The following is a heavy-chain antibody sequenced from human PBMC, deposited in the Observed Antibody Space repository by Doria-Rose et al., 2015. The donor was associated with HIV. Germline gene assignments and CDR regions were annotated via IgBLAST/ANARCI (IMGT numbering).Heavy chain of an antibody. Sequence: QVTLKESGPVLVKPTETLTLTCTVSGVSLSSPGMGVSWIRQPPGKALEWLGSIFSDDERSYITSLKSRLTISRGTSKSQVVLTMTDMDPVDTATYYCARIKSSRWYHKYYFDFWGQGTLVIVSA. D-gene: IGHD6-13*01. CDR1: GVSLSSPGMG. V-gene: IGHV2-26*01. CDR3: ARIKSSRWYHKYYFDF. J-gene: IGHJ4*02. CDR2: IFSDDER.